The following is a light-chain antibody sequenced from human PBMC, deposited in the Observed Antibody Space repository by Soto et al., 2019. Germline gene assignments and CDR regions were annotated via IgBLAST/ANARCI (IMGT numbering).Light chain of an antibody. CDR1: QSMSRW. Sequence: DIQMTQSPSTLYASVGDRVTITCRASQSMSRWLAWYQQKPGKAPKLLIYKASTLESGVPLRFSGSGSGTEFTLTISSVQPDDSATYYCQQYSTSPYNFGQGTRLEIK. CDR2: KAS. J-gene: IGKJ2*01. CDR3: QQYSTSPYN. V-gene: IGKV1-5*03.